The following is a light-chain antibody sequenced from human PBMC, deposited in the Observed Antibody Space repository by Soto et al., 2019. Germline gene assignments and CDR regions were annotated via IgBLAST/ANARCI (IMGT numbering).Light chain of an antibody. CDR1: SSNIGNNY. J-gene: IGLJ2*01. V-gene: IGLV1-51*01. CDR3: GTWDSSLSAGGV. CDR2: DNN. Sequence: QSVLTQPPSVSAAPGQKVTISCSGSSSNIGNNYVSWYQQLPGTAPKLLIYDNNKRPSGIPDRFSGSKSGTSATLGITGLQTWDEADDYCGTWDSSLSAGGVFGGGTKLTVL.